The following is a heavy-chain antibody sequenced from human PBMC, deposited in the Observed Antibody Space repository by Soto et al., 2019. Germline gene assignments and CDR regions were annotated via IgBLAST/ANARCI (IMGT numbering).Heavy chain of an antibody. CDR2: INPSGGST. V-gene: IGHV1-46*03. Sequence: QVQLVQSGAEVKKPGASVKVSCKASGYTFTSYYMHWVRQAPGQGLEWMGIINPSGGSTSYAQKSQRRDTLTRDTSTSTVYMELSSLRSEDTAVYYWARDKFYSVVAADGLMGFDPWGQGTLVTVSS. CDR3: ARDKFYSVVAADGLMGFDP. CDR1: GYTFTSYY. J-gene: IGHJ5*02. D-gene: IGHD2-15*01.